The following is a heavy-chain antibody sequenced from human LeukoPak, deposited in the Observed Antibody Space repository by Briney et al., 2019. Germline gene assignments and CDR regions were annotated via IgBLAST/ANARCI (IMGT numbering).Heavy chain of an antibody. J-gene: IGHJ6*02. Sequence: GASVKVSCKASGYTFTSYGISWVRQAPGQGLEWMGWISAYNGNTNYAQKLQGRVTMTTDTSTSTAYMELRSLRSDDTAVYYCARDYDILTGAAPAYYYGMDVWGQGTTVTVSS. CDR2: ISAYNGNT. CDR3: ARDYDILTGAAPAYYYGMDV. V-gene: IGHV1-18*01. CDR1: GYTFTSYG. D-gene: IGHD3-9*01.